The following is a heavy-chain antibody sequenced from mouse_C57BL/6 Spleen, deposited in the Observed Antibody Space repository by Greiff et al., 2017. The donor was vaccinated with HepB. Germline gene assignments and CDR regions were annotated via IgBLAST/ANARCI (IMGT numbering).Heavy chain of an antibody. V-gene: IGHV5-9-1*02. CDR2: ISSGGDYI. D-gene: IGHD2-13*01. CDR1: GFTFSSYA. CDR3: TRALMVRGYFDY. J-gene: IGHJ2*01. Sequence: DVMLVESGEGLVKPGGSLKLSCAASGFTFSSYAMSWVRQTPEKRLEWVAYISSGGDYIYYADTVKGRFTISRDNARNTLYLQMSSLKSEDTAMYYCTRALMVRGYFDYWGQGTTLTVSS.